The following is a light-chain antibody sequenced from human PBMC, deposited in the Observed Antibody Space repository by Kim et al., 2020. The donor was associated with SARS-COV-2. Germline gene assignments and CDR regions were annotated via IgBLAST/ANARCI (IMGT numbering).Light chain of an antibody. Sequence: EIVLTQSPGTLSLSPGERATLSCRASQSLSNNYLAWYQQRPGQAPRLLIYGVSSRATGIPDRFSGSGSGTDFTLTISRLEPEDFVVYYCHFYFRSLDTFGQETNLEIK. V-gene: IGKV3-20*01. J-gene: IGKJ2*01. CDR2: GVS. CDR3: HFYFRSLDT. CDR1: QSLSNNY.